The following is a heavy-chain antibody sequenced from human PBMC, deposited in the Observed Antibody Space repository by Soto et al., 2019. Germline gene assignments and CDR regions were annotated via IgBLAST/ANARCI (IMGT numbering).Heavy chain of an antibody. CDR3: AKDAKGASAPYFFDD. D-gene: IGHD1-26*01. CDR1: GFIFDNYA. V-gene: IGHV3-23*01. Sequence: EVQLLDSGGGLVQPGGSLRLSCAASGFIFDNYAMSWVRQAPGKGLEWVSALSGSGATTHYADSVKGRFTISRDNSKNMVYLQLYNLRADDTAIYFCAKDAKGASAPYFFDDWGQGTLVTVSS. J-gene: IGHJ4*02. CDR2: LSGSGATT.